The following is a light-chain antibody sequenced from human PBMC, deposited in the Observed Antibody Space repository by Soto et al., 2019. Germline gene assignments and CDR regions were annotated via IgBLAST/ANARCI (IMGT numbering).Light chain of an antibody. V-gene: IGLV2-14*01. Sequence: QSALTQPAFVSGSPGQSITISCTGTNSDVGGYNFVSWYQQHPGKVPKLMIYAVTNRPSGVSNRLSGSKSGNTASLTISGLQAEDEAHNYCSSYTSSSTLVFGTGTKLTVL. CDR2: AVT. CDR1: NSDVGGYNF. J-gene: IGLJ1*01. CDR3: SSYTSSSTLV.